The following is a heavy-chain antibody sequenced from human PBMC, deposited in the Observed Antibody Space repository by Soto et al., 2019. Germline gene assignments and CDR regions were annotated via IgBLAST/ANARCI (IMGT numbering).Heavy chain of an antibody. CDR2: IYYSGTT. J-gene: IGHJ6*02. Sequence: QVQLQESGPGLVKPSQTLSLTCTVSGGSIISSGYYWNWIRQHPGKGLAWIGYIYYSGTTSYNPSLKSRLRISVDTSNNQFSLNLRSVTAADTDLYYCARDRGVENYEYGMDVWGQGTTVTVSS. D-gene: IGHD3-10*01. CDR3: ARDRGVENYEYGMDV. V-gene: IGHV4-31*03. CDR1: GGSIISSGYY.